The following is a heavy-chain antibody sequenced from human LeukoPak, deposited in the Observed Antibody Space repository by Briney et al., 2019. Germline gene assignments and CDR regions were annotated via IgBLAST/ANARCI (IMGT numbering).Heavy chain of an antibody. CDR3: AELGITMIGGV. CDR2: ISINSGGT. D-gene: IGHD3-10*02. CDR1: GFTFSSYA. J-gene: IGHJ6*04. V-gene: IGHV3-23*01. Sequence: GGSLGLSCAASGFTFSSYAMTWVRQAPGKGLEWVSSISINSGGTYYADSVKGRFTISRDNSKNTLYLQMNSLRAEDTAVYYCAELGITMIGGVWGKGTTVTISS.